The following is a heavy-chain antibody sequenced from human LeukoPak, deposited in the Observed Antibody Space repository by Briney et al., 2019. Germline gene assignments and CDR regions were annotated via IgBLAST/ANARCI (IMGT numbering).Heavy chain of an antibody. J-gene: IGHJ2*01. Sequence: GGSLRLSCAASGFTFDDYAIYWVRHAPGKGLEWGSGISWKSGSVVHADSVKGRFTISTDTARNSLHLQMNSLRSEDTPLYYCAKRSISHWYFDLWGRGTLVTVSS. V-gene: IGHV3-9*01. CDR3: AKRSISHWYFDL. CDR1: GFTFDDYA. CDR2: ISWKSGSV. D-gene: IGHD2-21*01.